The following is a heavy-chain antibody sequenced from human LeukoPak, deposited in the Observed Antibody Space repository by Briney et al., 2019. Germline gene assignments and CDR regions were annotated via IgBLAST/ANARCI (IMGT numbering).Heavy chain of an antibody. J-gene: IGHJ4*02. CDR2: IKQDGSEK. CDR1: GFTFSTYW. D-gene: IGHD3-9*01. V-gene: IGHV3-7*01. Sequence: PGGSLRLSCAASGFTFSTYWMTWVRQAPGKGLEWVANIKQDGSEKYYVDSVKGRFTISRDNAKNSLYLQMNSLRAEDTAVYYCARDRSRVDILTGSILPAGFDYWGQGTLVTVSS. CDR3: ARDRSRVDILTGSILPAGFDY.